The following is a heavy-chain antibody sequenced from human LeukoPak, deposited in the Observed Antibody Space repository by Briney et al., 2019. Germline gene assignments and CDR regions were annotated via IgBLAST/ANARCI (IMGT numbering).Heavy chain of an antibody. Sequence: GGSLRLSCAASGFTFSSHGTHWVRQAPGKGLEWVAVISYDGSNKYYADSVKGRFTISRDNSKNTLYLQMNSLRAEDTAVYYXXKDLGEMATGAFDIWGQGTMVTVSS. V-gene: IGHV3-30*03. D-gene: IGHD5-24*01. CDR2: ISYDGSNK. CDR3: XKDLGEMATGAFDI. CDR1: GFTFSSHG. J-gene: IGHJ3*02.